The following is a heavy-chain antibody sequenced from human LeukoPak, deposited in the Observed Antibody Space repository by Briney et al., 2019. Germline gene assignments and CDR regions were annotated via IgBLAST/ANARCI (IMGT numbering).Heavy chain of an antibody. CDR2: IYPGDSDT. V-gene: IGHV5-51*01. CDR1: GYSFTNYW. Sequence: GESLQILCKGSGYSFTNYWIGWVRQMPGKGLEWMGIIYPGDSDTRYSPSFQGQVTISADKSISTAYLQWSSLKASDTAMYFCASEGRGYSYAYAFDIWGQGTMVTVSS. D-gene: IGHD5-18*01. J-gene: IGHJ3*02. CDR3: ASEGRGYSYAYAFDI.